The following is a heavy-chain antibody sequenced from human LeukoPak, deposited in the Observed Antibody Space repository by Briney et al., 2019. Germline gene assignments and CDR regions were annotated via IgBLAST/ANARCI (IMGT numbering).Heavy chain of an antibody. J-gene: IGHJ4*02. Sequence: SGGSLRLSCATSGFTFSHYGMHWVRQAPGKGLEWVAVIWSDGTEKYYGDSVKGRFTISRDNSKKTVYLQVNSLRVEDTAVYYCAKDAQRGFDFSNSLESWGQGTLVPVSP. V-gene: IGHV3-33*06. CDR3: AKDAQRGFDFSNSLES. CDR2: IWSDGTEK. D-gene: IGHD4-11*01. CDR1: GFTFSHYG.